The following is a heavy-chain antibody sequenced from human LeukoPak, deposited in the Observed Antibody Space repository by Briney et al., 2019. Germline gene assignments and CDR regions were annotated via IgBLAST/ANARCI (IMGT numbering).Heavy chain of an antibody. CDR1: GFTFSSYA. J-gene: IGHJ4*02. CDR3: AKVVYYYGSGSYYFDY. V-gene: IGHV3-23*01. Sequence: GGSLRLSCAASGFTFSSYAMSWVRQAPGKGLEWVSAISGSGGSTYYADSVKGRFTISRDNSKNTLYLQMNGLRAEDTAVYYCAKVVYYYGSGSYYFDYWGQGTLVTVSS. D-gene: IGHD3-10*01. CDR2: ISGSGGST.